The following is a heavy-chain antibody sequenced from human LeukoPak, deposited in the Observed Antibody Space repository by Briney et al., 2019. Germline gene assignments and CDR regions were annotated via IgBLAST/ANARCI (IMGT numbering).Heavy chain of an antibody. Sequence: PGGSLRLSCAASGFTFSSYSMNWVRQAPGKGLEWVSSISSSSSYIYYADSVKGRFTISRDNAKNSLYLQMNSLRAEDTAVYYCARDAENSAWSGGYFDYWGQGTLVTVSS. V-gene: IGHV3-21*01. J-gene: IGHJ4*02. CDR3: ARDAENSAWSGGYFDY. CDR2: ISSSSSYI. D-gene: IGHD3-3*01. CDR1: GFTFSSYS.